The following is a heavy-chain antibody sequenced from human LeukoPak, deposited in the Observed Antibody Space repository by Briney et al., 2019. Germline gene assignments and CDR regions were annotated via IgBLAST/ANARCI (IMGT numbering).Heavy chain of an antibody. D-gene: IGHD3-16*01. CDR3: ARVRGPQYYYYMDV. CDR2: ISSSIIHI. Sequence: GGSLRLSCAASGFTFSSYSMNWVRQAPGKGLEWVSSISSSIIHIYYADSVKGRFTISRDNAKNSLYLQMNSLRAEDTAVYYCARVRGPQYYYYMDVWGKGTTVTVSS. J-gene: IGHJ6*03. CDR1: GFTFSSYS. V-gene: IGHV3-21*01.